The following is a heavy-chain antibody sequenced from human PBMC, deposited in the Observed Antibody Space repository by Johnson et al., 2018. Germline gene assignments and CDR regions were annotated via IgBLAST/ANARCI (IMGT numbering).Heavy chain of an antibody. J-gene: IGHJ6*02. CDR3: AKCLGNYEIYCYGMDV. Sequence: QVQLVQSGGGVVQPGRSLRLSCAASGFTFSSYGMHWVRQAPGKGLEWVAVISYDGSNKYYADSVKGRFTISRDNSKNTLYLQINSLRAEDTAVYYCAKCLGNYEIYCYGMDVWGQGTTVTVSS. D-gene: IGHD4-11*01. CDR2: ISYDGSNK. CDR1: GFTFSSYG. V-gene: IGHV3-30*18.